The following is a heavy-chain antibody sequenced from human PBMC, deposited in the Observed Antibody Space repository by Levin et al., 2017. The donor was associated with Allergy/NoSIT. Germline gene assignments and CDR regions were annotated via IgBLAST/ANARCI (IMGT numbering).Heavy chain of an antibody. CDR1: GFDFHIYI. CDR2: ITTGSNYK. D-gene: IGHD1/OR15-1a*01. J-gene: IGHJ6*02. CDR3: ARSHPLTGTTHFSYQDGMDV. Sequence: GGSLRLSCEASGFDFHIYIMNWVRQAPGKGLEWLSSITTGSNYKYYVDSVRGRFVISRDNGRNSLYLQMNSLRAEDTAVYYCARSHPLTGTTHFSYQDGMDVWGQGTTVTVSS. V-gene: IGHV3-21*01.